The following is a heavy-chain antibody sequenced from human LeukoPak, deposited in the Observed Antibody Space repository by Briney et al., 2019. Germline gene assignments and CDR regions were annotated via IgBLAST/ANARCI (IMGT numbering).Heavy chain of an antibody. J-gene: IGHJ4*02. CDR1: GFTFSSYD. Sequence: QPGGSLRLSCAASGFTFSSYDMHCVRQATGKGLEWVSAIGTAGDTYYPGSVKGRFTISRENAKNSLYLQMNSLRAGDTAVYYCARVYYYDSSGYYLDYWGQGTLVTVSS. CDR3: ARVYYYDSSGYYLDY. V-gene: IGHV3-13*01. D-gene: IGHD3-22*01. CDR2: IGTAGDT.